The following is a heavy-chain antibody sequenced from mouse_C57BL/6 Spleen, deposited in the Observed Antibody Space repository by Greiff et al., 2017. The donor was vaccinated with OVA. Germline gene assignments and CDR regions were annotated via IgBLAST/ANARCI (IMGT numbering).Heavy chain of an antibody. CDR3: ARGITAVVAHFDY. CDR2: IYPGDGDT. J-gene: IGHJ2*01. CDR1: GYAFSSYW. Sequence: QVQLKESGAELVKPGASVKISCKASGYAFSSYWMNWVKQRPGKGLEWIGQIYPGDGDTNYNGKFKGKATLTADKSSSTAYMQLSILTSEDSAVYFCARGITAVVAHFDYWGQGTTLTVSS. D-gene: IGHD1-1*01. V-gene: IGHV1-80*01.